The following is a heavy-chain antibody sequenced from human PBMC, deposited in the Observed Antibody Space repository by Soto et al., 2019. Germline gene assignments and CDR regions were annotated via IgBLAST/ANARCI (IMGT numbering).Heavy chain of an antibody. J-gene: IGHJ6*02. D-gene: IGHD2-8*02. CDR1: GYGFTSYW. Sequence: GESLKISCKGSGYGFTSYWIGWVRQMPGKGLEWMGIIYPGDSDTRYSPSFQGQVAISADKSISTAYLQWSSLKASDTAMYYCARQPGGLDYYYYGMDVWGQGTTVTVSS. V-gene: IGHV5-51*01. CDR3: ARQPGGLDYYYYGMDV. CDR2: IYPGDSDT.